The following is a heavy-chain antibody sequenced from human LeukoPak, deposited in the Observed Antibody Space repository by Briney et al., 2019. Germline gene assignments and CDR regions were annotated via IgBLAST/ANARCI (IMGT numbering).Heavy chain of an antibody. J-gene: IGHJ4*02. CDR1: GFTFNDYA. CDR3: AKANWVSNADAVW. CDR2: ISGSGADT. Sequence: GGSLRLSCATSGFTFNDYAMNWVRQAPGKGLEWVAGISGSGADTYYADSVKGRFTISRDNSKNTLYLQTDTLRVEDTAIYYCAKANWVSNADAVWWGQGTQVTVSS. D-gene: IGHD1-1*01. V-gene: IGHV3-23*01.